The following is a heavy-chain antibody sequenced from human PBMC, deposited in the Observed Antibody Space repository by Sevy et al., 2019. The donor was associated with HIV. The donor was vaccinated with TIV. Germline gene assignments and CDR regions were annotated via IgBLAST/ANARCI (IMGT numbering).Heavy chain of an antibody. CDR2: LSSSTNTI. CDR1: GFSFSGYN. Sequence: GGSLRLSCAASGFSFSGYNMNWVRQAPGKGLEWVSYLSSSTNTIHNTDSVKGRFTISRDKAKNSQFLQMNSLRDEDTAVYYCARDSSWNYDSYFYGMDVWGQGTTVTVSS. CDR3: ARDSSWNYDSYFYGMDV. V-gene: IGHV3-48*02. J-gene: IGHJ6*02. D-gene: IGHD1-7*01.